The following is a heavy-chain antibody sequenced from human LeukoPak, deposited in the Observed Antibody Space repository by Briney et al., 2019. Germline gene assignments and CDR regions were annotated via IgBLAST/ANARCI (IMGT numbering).Heavy chain of an antibody. V-gene: IGHV3-23*01. CDR1: GFIFSSYS. Sequence: GGSLRLSCAATGFIFSSYSLNWVRQAPGKGLEWVSTISGSGDSTYYADSVKGRFTISRDKSKNTLYLQMSSLRVEDTAVYYCARDTSPFAYWGQGTLVTVSS. CDR3: ARDTSPFAY. J-gene: IGHJ4*02. CDR2: ISGSGDST.